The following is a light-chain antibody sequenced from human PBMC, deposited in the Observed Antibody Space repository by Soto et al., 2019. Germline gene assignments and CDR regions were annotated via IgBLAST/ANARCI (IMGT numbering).Light chain of an antibody. Sequence: QSALTQPASVSGSPGQSITISCTGTSSDVGGYNYVSWYQQHPGKAPKLMIFDVSNRPSGVFNRFSGSKSGNTASLTFSGLQAEDETDYYCSSYTSSSTVVFGGGTQLTVL. CDR2: DVS. CDR1: SSDVGGYNY. J-gene: IGLJ3*02. CDR3: SSYTSSSTVV. V-gene: IGLV2-14*01.